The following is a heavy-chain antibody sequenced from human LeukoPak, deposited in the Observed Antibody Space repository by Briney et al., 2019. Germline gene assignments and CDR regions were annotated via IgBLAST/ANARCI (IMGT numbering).Heavy chain of an antibody. D-gene: IGHD6-19*01. CDR2: IYYSGST. Sequence: PSDTLSLTCTVSGGSISSYYWSWIRQPPGKGLEWIGYIYYSGSTNYNPSLKSRVTISVDTSKNQFSLKLSSVTAADTAVYYCARGFRSSGWFNWGQGTLVTVSS. CDR1: GGSISSYY. J-gene: IGHJ4*02. CDR3: ARGFRSSGWFN. V-gene: IGHV4-59*08.